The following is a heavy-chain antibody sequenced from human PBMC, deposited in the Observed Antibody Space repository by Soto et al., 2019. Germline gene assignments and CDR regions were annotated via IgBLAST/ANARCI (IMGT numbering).Heavy chain of an antibody. Sequence: GASVKFSCKASGGTFSSYAISWVRQAPGQGLEWMGGIIPIFGTANYAQKFQGRVTITADESTSTAYMELSSLRSEDTAVYYCARGERNDFWSGYCVWGQGTLVTVSS. CDR1: GGTFSSYA. J-gene: IGHJ4*02. D-gene: IGHD3-3*01. CDR3: ARGERNDFWSGYCV. V-gene: IGHV1-69*13. CDR2: IIPIFGTA.